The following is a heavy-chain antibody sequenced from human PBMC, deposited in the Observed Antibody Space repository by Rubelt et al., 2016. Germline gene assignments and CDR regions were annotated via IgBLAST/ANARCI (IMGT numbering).Heavy chain of an antibody. CDR2: LYPGDSDT. D-gene: IGHD1-26*01. V-gene: IGHV5-51*01. CDR1: GYSFTTYW. Sequence: EVQLVQSGAEVKKPGESLKISCKGSGYSFTTYWIGWVRQMPGKGLECMGVLYPGDSDTRYSPSFQGQVTISAAKSISTAYLEWSSLKASDTAMYDCARLRGSPQGAAFDIWGQGTMVTVSS. CDR3: ARLRGSPQGAAFDI. J-gene: IGHJ3*02.